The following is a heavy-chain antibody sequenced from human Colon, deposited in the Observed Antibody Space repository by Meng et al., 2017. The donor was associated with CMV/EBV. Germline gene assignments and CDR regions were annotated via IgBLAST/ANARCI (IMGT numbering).Heavy chain of an antibody. D-gene: IGHD3-10*01. CDR3: ARGGGYFSAGSYPAYFDH. V-gene: IGHV1-18*01. J-gene: IGHJ4*02. CDR1: GYTFSSYG. Sequence: ASVKVSCKASGYTFSSYGISWVRQAPGQGLEWMGWISAHNGNTNYAQKFQDRVTLTTDTSTSTAYMELWGLTSDDTAVYYCARGGGYFSAGSYPAYFDHWGQGTLVTVSS. CDR2: ISAHNGNT.